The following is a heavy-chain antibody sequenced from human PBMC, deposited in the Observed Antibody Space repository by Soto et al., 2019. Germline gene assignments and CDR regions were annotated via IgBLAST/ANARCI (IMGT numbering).Heavy chain of an antibody. Sequence: QVQLVESGGGLVKPGGSLRLSCVASGFTFSDYYMSWIRQAPGQGLEGVSYISSSSSDTNYADSVKGRFTISRDNAKNSLYLQMNSLRAEDTAVYYCASDQPRYSGYDYVDYWGQGTLVTVSS. CDR3: ASDQPRYSGYDYVDY. D-gene: IGHD5-12*01. J-gene: IGHJ4*02. CDR2: ISSSSSDT. CDR1: GFTFSDYY. V-gene: IGHV3-11*05.